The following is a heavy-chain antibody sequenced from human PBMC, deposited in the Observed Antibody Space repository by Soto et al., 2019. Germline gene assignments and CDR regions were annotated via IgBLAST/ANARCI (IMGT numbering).Heavy chain of an antibody. Sequence: SVKVSCKASGGTFSSYAISWVRQAPGQGLEWMGGIIPIFGTANYAQKFQGRVTITADESTSTAYMELSSLRSEDTAVYYCARGDSSVYYSPRGFDPWGHGTLVT. CDR1: GGTFSSYA. CDR2: IIPIFGTA. D-gene: IGHD3-22*01. V-gene: IGHV1-69*13. CDR3: ARGDSSVYYSPRGFDP. J-gene: IGHJ5*02.